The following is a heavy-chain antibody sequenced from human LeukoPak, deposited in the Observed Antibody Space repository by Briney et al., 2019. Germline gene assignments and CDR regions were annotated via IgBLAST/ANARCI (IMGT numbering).Heavy chain of an antibody. Sequence: ASVKVSCKASGYTFTSYGISWVRQAPGQGLEWMGWISAYNGNTNYAQKLQGRVTMTTDTSTSTAYMELRSLRSDDTAVYYCARDFDYVWGSYRSPSYYYYGMDVWGQGTTVTVSS. V-gene: IGHV1-18*01. D-gene: IGHD3-16*02. J-gene: IGHJ6*02. CDR1: GYTFTSYG. CDR2: ISAYNGNT. CDR3: ARDFDYVWGSYRSPSYYYYGMDV.